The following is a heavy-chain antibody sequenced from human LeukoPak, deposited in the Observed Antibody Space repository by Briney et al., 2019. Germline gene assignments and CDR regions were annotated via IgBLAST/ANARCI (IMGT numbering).Heavy chain of an antibody. V-gene: IGHV3-74*01. D-gene: IGHD3-3*01. CDR2: INTEGSST. J-gene: IGHJ3*02. Sequence: PGGSLRLSCAASGFTFSTYWMHWVRQGPGKGLVWVSRINTEGSSTTYAGSVKGRFSIYRDNAKNMVYLQMNSLRAEDTAVYYCARSISAPYAFDIWGQGTMVTVSS. CDR3: ARSISAPYAFDI. CDR1: GFTFSTYW.